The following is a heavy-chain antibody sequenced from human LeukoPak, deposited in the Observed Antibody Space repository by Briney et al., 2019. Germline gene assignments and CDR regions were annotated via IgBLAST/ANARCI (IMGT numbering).Heavy chain of an antibody. Sequence: SQTLSLTCAISGDSVSSNSAAWNWIRQSPSRGLEWLGRTYYRSKWYNDYAVSVKSRVTINPDTSKNQFSLQLNSVTPEDTAVYYCARSKWERGHHHYYYMDVWGKGTTVTVSS. CDR1: GDSVSSNSAA. CDR2: TYYRSKWYN. D-gene: IGHD1-26*01. J-gene: IGHJ6*03. CDR3: ARSKWERGHHHYYYMDV. V-gene: IGHV6-1*01.